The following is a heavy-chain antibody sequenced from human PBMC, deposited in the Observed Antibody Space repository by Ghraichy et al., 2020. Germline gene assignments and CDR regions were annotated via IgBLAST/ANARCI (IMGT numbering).Heavy chain of an antibody. Sequence: GGSLRLSCAASGFSFDDYAMYWVRHAPGKGLEWVSGISWNSGSIGYADSVKGRFTISRDNAKKSLYLQMNSLRPEDTAFYYCAKDIDVAATGVGYCYGMDVWGQGTAVTVSS. CDR3: AKDIDVAATGVGYCYGMDV. V-gene: IGHV3-9*01. J-gene: IGHJ6*02. CDR2: ISWNSGSI. D-gene: IGHD2-8*02. CDR1: GFSFDDYA.